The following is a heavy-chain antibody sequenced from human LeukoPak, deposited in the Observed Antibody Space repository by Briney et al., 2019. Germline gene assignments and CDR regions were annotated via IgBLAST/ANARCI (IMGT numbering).Heavy chain of an antibody. CDR3: ARVFEGYDSSGYTLDY. J-gene: IGHJ4*02. Sequence: GASVKVSCKASGYTFTGYYMHWVRQAPGQGLEWMGWINPNSGGTNYAQKFQGRVTMTRDTSISTAYMELSRLRSDDTAVYYCARVFEGYDSSGYTLDYWGQGTLVTVSS. CDR2: INPNSGGT. CDR1: GYTFTGYY. D-gene: IGHD3-22*01. V-gene: IGHV1-2*02.